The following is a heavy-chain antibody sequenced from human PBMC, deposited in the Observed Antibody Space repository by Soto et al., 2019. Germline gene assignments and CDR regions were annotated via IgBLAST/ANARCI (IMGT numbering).Heavy chain of an antibody. CDR3: AHSPYYYDSSDGPFAFDI. D-gene: IGHD3-22*01. J-gene: IGHJ3*02. V-gene: IGHV2-5*01. CDR1: GFSLRASRVG. Sequence: SGATVANPPWILTLPCTFSGFSLRASRVGVGWVGRPPGWPREWLALIYWNDDKRYSPSMKSRPTITKDTSKNQVVLTMTNMDPVDKATYYCAHSPYYYDSSDGPFAFDIWGQGTMVTVSS. CDR2: IYWNDDK.